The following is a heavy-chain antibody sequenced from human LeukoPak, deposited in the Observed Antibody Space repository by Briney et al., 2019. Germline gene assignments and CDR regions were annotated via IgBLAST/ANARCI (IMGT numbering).Heavy chain of an antibody. CDR1: GYTFTGYY. J-gene: IGHJ4*02. V-gene: IGHV1-2*02. CDR3: ATLEYYYDSSGDY. D-gene: IGHD3-22*01. CDR2: INPNSGGT. Sequence: ASVKVSCKASGYTFTGYYMHWVRQAPGQGLEWMGWINPNSGGTNYAQKFQGRVTMTTDTSISTAYMELSRRRSDATAVYYCATLEYYYDSSGDYWGQGTLVTVSS.